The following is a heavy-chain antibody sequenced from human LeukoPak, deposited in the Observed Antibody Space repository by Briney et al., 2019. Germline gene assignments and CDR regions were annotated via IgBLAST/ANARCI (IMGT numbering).Heavy chain of an antibody. CDR1: GFTFSSYE. D-gene: IGHD3-22*01. J-gene: IGHJ3*02. V-gene: IGHV4-39*01. Sequence: PGGSLRLSCAASGFTFSSYEMNWVRPPPGKGLEWIGSIYYSGSTYYNPSLKSRVTISIDTSKNQFSLKLSSVTASDTALYYCARPYRGYDAFDIWGQGTMVTVSS. CDR2: IYYSGST. CDR3: ARPYRGYDAFDI.